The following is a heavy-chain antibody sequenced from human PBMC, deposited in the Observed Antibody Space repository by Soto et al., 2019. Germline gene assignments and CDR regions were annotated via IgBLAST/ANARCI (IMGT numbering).Heavy chain of an antibody. Sequence: XGPPLVNXAQTLTLTCTFSWFSLSTSGVGVCCVRQPPGKALEWLALIYWNDDKRYSPSLKSRLTITKDTSKNQVVLTMTNMDPVDTATYYCARFSIAVAFDYWGQGTLVTV. V-gene: IGHV2-5*01. CDR2: IYWNDDK. D-gene: IGHD6-19*01. CDR1: WFSLSTSGVG. CDR3: ARFSIAVAFDY. J-gene: IGHJ4*02.